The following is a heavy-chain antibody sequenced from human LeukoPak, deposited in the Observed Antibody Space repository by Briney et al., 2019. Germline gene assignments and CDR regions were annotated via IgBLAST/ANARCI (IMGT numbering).Heavy chain of an antibody. J-gene: IGHJ3*02. V-gene: IGHV1-8*01. Sequence: ASVKVSCKASGYIFNNYDINWVRQAAGQGLEWMGWMNPNSGNTGYAQKFQGRITMTRDTSITTAYMELSGLMPEDTAVYYRAREPTRGRAGDNSFDIWGQGTMVTVSS. CDR2: MNPNSGNT. D-gene: IGHD7-27*01. CDR1: GYIFNNYD. CDR3: AREPTRGRAGDNSFDI.